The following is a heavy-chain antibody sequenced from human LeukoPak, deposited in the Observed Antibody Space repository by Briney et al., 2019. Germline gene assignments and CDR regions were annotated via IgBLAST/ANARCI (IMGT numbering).Heavy chain of an antibody. D-gene: IGHD3-10*02. Sequence: GGSLRLSCAASGFTFSDFGMHWVRQAPGKGLEWVSFISSSSSYIYYADSVKGRFTISRDNAKNSLYLQMNSLRAEDTAVYYCARGTMFPYYFDYWGQGTLVTVSS. CDR2: ISSSSSYI. J-gene: IGHJ4*02. V-gene: IGHV3-21*01. CDR1: GFTFSDFG. CDR3: ARGTMFPYYFDY.